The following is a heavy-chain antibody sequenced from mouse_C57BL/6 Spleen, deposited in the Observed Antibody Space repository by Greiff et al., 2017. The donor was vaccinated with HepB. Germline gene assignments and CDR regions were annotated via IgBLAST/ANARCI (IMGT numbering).Heavy chain of an antibody. V-gene: IGHV5-4*01. CDR1: GFTFSSYA. CDR2: ISDGGSYT. Sequence: EVQLVESGGGLVKPGGSLKLSCAASGFTFSSYAMSWVRQTPEKRLEWVATISDGGSYTYYPDNVKGRFTISRDNAKNNLYLQMSHLKSEDTAMYYCARDGLEYYFDYWGQGTTLPVSS. J-gene: IGHJ2*01. CDR3: ARDGLEYYFDY.